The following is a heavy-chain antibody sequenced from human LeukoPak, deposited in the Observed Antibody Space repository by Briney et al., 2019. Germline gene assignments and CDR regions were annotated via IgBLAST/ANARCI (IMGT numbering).Heavy chain of an antibody. CDR3: AKQYYGSGSYYVDYFDY. Sequence: SGGSLRLSCAASGFTFSSYAMSWVRQAPGKGLEWVSAISGSGGSTYYADSVKGRFTISRDNSKNTLYLQMNSLRAEDTAVYYCAKQYYGSGSYYVDYFDYWGQGTLVTVSS. J-gene: IGHJ4*02. CDR2: ISGSGGST. V-gene: IGHV3-23*01. D-gene: IGHD3-10*01. CDR1: GFTFSSYA.